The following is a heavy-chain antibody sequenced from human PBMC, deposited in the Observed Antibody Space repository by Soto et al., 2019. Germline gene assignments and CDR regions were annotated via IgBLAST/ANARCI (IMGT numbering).Heavy chain of an antibody. CDR1: GFSFSDAW. D-gene: IGHD3-16*01. V-gene: IGHV3-15*07. CDR3: TMRPNAGDPGVDSLGY. CDR2: IKSRANGGTT. J-gene: IGHJ4*02. Sequence: HLVASGGGLVQPEGSLRLSCAASGFSFSDAWMNWVRQTPGKGLEWVGRIKSRANGGTTEYAAPVKDRFTISRDDSENTVYLQMKSLTTVDTAIYYCTMRPNAGDPGVDSLGYWGQGTLVTVS.